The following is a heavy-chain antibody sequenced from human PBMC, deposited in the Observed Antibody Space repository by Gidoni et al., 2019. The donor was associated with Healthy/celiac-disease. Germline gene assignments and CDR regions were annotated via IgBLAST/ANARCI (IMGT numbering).Heavy chain of an antibody. CDR2: IWYDGSNK. CDR3: ARGGGYYGSGSYSG. V-gene: IGHV3-33*01. Sequence: QVQLVESGGGVVQPGRSLRLSCAASGFTLSSYGMHWVRQAPGKGLEWVAVIWYDGSNKYYADSVQSRFTISRDNSKNTLYLQMNSLRAEDTAVYYCARGGGYYGSGSYSGWGQGTLVTVSS. CDR1: GFTLSSYG. D-gene: IGHD3-10*01. J-gene: IGHJ4*02.